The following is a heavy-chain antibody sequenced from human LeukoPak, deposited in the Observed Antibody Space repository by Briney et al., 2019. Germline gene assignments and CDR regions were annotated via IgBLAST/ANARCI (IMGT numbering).Heavy chain of an antibody. J-gene: IGHJ6*02. CDR2: ISGGAGNT. CDR3: ANDVAAAGIGDGMDV. Sequence: GSXRLSCAASGFTFSSYCMSWVRQAPGKGVEGVSAISGGAGNTHYADSVNRPFTISRNNSNNTLYLHMNSLSAADSAVYYCANDVAAAGIGDGMDVWGQGTTVTVSS. CDR1: GFTFSSYC. V-gene: IGHV3-23*01. D-gene: IGHD6-13*01.